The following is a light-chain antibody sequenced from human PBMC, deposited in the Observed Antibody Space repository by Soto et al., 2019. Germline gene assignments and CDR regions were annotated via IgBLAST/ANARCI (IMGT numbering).Light chain of an antibody. CDR1: SSKIGKNY. CDR3: GAWDTSLRAVV. Sequence: QPVLTQPPSVSAAPGQKVIISCSGNSSKIGKNYVFWYQQFPGTAPKLLIYDNYKRPSGIPDRFSVSKSGASATLAITGLHTGDEADYYCGAWDTSLRAVVFGGGTKLTVL. J-gene: IGLJ2*01. V-gene: IGLV1-51*01. CDR2: DNY.